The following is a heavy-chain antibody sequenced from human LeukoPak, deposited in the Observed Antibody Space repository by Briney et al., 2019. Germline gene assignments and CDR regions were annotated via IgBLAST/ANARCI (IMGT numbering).Heavy chain of an antibody. J-gene: IGHJ4*02. CDR2: IRYDGMSK. CDR1: GFTFSGSA. CDR3: AKESNGAFDY. V-gene: IGHV3-30*02. D-gene: IGHD2-8*01. Sequence: GGSLRLSCAASGFTFSGSAMHWVRQAPGKGLEWVAFIRYDGMSKYYADSVRGRFTISRDNSDNTLYLQMDSLRAEDTAFYYCAKESNGAFDYWGQGTPVTVSS.